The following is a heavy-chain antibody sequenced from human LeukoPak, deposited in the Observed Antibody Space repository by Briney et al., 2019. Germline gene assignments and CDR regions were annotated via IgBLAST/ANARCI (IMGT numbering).Heavy chain of an antibody. D-gene: IGHD3-22*01. CDR1: GGSFSGYY. J-gene: IGHJ4*02. CDR3: ARDNRYYDSSGAGVFDY. V-gene: IGHV4-34*01. Sequence: SETLSLTCAVYGGSFSGYYWSWIRQPPGKGLEWIGETNHSGSTNYNPSLKSRVTISVDTSKNQFSLKLSSVTAADTAVYYCARDNRYYDSSGAGVFDYWGQGILVTVSS. CDR2: TNHSGST.